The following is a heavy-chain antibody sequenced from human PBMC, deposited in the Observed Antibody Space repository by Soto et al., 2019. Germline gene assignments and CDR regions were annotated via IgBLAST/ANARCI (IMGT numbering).Heavy chain of an antibody. Sequence: QVQLVQSGAEVKKPGASVKVSCKASGYTFTSYGIIWVRQAPGQELEWMGWISAYNGNTNNAQKLQGRVTMTTETSTSTAYMELRSLRSDDTAVYYCARIGYDPYYYYSYYMDVWGKGTTVTVPS. J-gene: IGHJ6*03. CDR1: GYTFTSYG. CDR3: ARIGYDPYYYYSYYMDV. D-gene: IGHD2-15*01. CDR2: ISAYNGNT. V-gene: IGHV1-18*01.